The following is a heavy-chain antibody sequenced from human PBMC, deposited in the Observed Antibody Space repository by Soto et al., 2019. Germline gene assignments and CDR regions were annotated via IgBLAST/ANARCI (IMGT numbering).Heavy chain of an antibody. Sequence: QVQLVESGGGVVQPGRSLRLSCVVSGFTFSIHGMHWVRQAPGKGLEWVAVISYDGSNEYYANSVKGRFIISRDNTENTLYLQMNSLRLEDTALYFCARDRDSYGYLPLWPADYWGQGTLVTVSS. CDR2: ISYDGSNE. CDR1: GFTFSIHG. V-gene: IGHV3-30-3*01. J-gene: IGHJ4*02. D-gene: IGHD5-18*01. CDR3: ARDRDSYGYLPLWPADY.